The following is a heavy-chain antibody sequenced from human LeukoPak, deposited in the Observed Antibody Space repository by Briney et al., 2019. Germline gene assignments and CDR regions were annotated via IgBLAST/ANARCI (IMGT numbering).Heavy chain of an antibody. CDR3: ARVYVELFSYFDY. CDR1: GYSIINDYY. J-gene: IGHJ4*02. D-gene: IGHD1-7*01. Sequence: SETLSLTCTVSGYSIINDYYWGWIRQPPGKGLEWIGSIFHSGSTYYNPSLRSRLTISVDTSKNQFSLMLSSVTAADTAVYYCARVYVELFSYFDYWGQGALVTVSS. V-gene: IGHV4-38-2*02. CDR2: IFHSGST.